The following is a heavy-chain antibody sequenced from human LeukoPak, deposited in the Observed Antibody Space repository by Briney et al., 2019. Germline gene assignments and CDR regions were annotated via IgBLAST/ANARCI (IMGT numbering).Heavy chain of an antibody. D-gene: IGHD2-15*01. CDR1: GYTFTSYG. V-gene: IGHV1-18*01. CDR3: ARVLRYCSGGSCLYYFDY. CDR2: ISAYSGDA. Sequence: GASVKVSCKASGYTFTSYGISWVRQAPGQGLEWMGWISAYSGDANYAQNLQGRVTMTTDTSTSTAYMELRSLRSDDTAVYYCARVLRYCSGGSCLYYFDYWGQGTLVTVSS. J-gene: IGHJ4*02.